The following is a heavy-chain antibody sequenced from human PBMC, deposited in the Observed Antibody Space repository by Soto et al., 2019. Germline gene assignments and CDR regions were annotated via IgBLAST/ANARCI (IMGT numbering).Heavy chain of an antibody. Sequence: QITLKESGPTRVKPTQTLTLTCTFSGFSLTSRPMGVGWIRQPPGKALEWLVFIYWDDDKRYSPSLKNRLTSTXXTXGXXVVLTMTNMDPLDTATYYCAHRLSGFNWNGGYFDYWGQGALVTVSS. CDR1: GFSLTSRPMG. CDR2: IYWDDDK. CDR3: AHRLSGFNWNGGYFDY. V-gene: IGHV2-5*02. D-gene: IGHD1-1*01. J-gene: IGHJ4*02.